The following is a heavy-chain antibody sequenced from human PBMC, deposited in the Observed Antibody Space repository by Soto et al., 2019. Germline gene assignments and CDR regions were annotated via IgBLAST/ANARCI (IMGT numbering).Heavy chain of an antibody. D-gene: IGHD3-10*01. CDR2: IYSGGST. J-gene: IGHJ4*02. V-gene: IGHV4-4*07. CDR1: GGSINSYY. CDR3: ARGPGGFGDFSLDY. Sequence: QVQLQESGPGLVKPSETLSLTYTVSGGSINSYYWSWIRQPAGKGLEWIGRIYSGGSTNYNPSLKSRLTVSVDTSKNQFSLKLTSVTAADTAVYYCARGPGGFGDFSLDYWGQGTLVTVSS.